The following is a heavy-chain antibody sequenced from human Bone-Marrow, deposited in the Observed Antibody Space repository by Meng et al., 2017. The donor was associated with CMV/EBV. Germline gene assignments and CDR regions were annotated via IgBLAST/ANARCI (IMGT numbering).Heavy chain of an antibody. Sequence: GGSLRLSCAASGFTFDDYAMHWVRQAPGKGLEWVANIKQDGSEKYYVDSVKGRFTISRDNAKNSLYLQMSSLRVEDTAVYYCVRGVPTCFNCFQLWGQGTLVTGSS. CDR3: VRGVPTCFNCFQL. V-gene: IGHV3-7*01. CDR2: IKQDGSEK. CDR1: GFTFDDYA. D-gene: IGHD1-1*01. J-gene: IGHJ1*01.